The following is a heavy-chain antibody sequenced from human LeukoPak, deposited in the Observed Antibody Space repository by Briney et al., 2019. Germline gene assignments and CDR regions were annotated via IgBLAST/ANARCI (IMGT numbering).Heavy chain of an antibody. CDR1: GDSVSRSDSY. D-gene: IGHD1-1*01. J-gene: IGHJ5*02. Sequence: SETLSLTCSVSGDSVSRSDSYWDWIRQPPGKGLDWIGTIYYSGRTYYSPSLKSRVTMSVDPSNNQFSLTLRSVTAADTAVYYCARGIKKLERRKNWFDPWGQGTLVTVSS. V-gene: IGHV4-39*01. CDR3: ARGIKKLERRKNWFDP. CDR2: IYYSGRT.